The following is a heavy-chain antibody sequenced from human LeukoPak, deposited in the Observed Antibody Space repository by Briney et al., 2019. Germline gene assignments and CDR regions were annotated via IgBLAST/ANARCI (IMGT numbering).Heavy chain of an antibody. V-gene: IGHV4-34*01. CDR3: ARGVAARPHYYYYYYMDV. Sequence: PSETLSLTCAVYGGSFSGYYWSWIRQPPGKGLGWIGEINHSGSTNYNPSLKSRVTISVDTSKNQFSLKLSFVTAADTAVYYCARGVAARPHYYYYYYMDVWGKGTTVTVSS. D-gene: IGHD6-6*01. J-gene: IGHJ6*03. CDR2: INHSGST. CDR1: GGSFSGYY.